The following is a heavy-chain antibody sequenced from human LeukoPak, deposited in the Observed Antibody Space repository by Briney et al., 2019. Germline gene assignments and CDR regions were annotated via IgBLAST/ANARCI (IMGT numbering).Heavy chain of an antibody. CDR1: GGSISSYY. J-gene: IGHJ3*02. CDR2: IYYSGST. CDR3: ASYHGGNLVNDAFDI. V-gene: IGHV4-59*08. Sequence: SETLSLTCTVPGGSISSYYWSWIRQPPGKGLEWIGYIYYSGSTNYNPSLKSRVTIPVDTSKNQFSLKLSSVTAADTAVYYCASYHGGNLVNDAFDIWGQGTMVTVSS. D-gene: IGHD4-23*01.